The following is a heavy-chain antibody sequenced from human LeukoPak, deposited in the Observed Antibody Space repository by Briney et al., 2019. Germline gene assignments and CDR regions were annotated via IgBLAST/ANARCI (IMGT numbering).Heavy chain of an antibody. CDR3: ERHDRQPGSGAFDI. D-gene: IGHD3-22*01. Sequence: PSETLSLTCTVSGGSISSSSYYWGWIRQPPGKGLEWIGSIYYSGSTYYNPSLKSRVTISVDTSKNQFSLKLSSVTAADTAVYYCERHDRQPGSGAFDIWGQGTMVTVSS. CDR2: IYYSGST. J-gene: IGHJ3*02. CDR1: GGSISSSSYY. V-gene: IGHV4-39*01.